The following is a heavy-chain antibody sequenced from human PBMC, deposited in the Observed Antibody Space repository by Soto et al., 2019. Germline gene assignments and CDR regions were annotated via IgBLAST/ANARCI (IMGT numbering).Heavy chain of an antibody. CDR1: GFTFSSYA. Sequence: PWGSLRLSCAASGFTFSSYAMSWVRQAPGKGLEWVSAISGSGGSTYYADSVKGRFTISRDNSKNTLYLQMNSLRAEDTAVYYCAKDNGYYYDSSGYYPIFDYWGQGTLVTVSS. CDR3: AKDNGYYYDSSGYYPIFDY. CDR2: ISGSGGST. D-gene: IGHD3-22*01. J-gene: IGHJ4*02. V-gene: IGHV3-23*01.